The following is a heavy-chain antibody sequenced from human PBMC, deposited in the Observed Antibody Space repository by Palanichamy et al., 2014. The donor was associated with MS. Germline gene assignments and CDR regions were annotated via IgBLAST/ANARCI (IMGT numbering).Heavy chain of an antibody. CDR1: GFTFNNHA. CDR2: IWSDGSLK. D-gene: IGHD4-17*01. V-gene: IGHV3-33*08. CDR3: AREPTTVTGGMDY. J-gene: IGHJ4*02. Sequence: QVQLVEPGGGVVQPGTSLRVSCAASGFTFNNHAMHWVRQAPGKGLEWVAMIWSDGSLKFYADSVKGRFTISRDNSMNTLDLQMSSLRAEDTAVYYCAREPTTVTGGMDYWGQGALVTVSS.